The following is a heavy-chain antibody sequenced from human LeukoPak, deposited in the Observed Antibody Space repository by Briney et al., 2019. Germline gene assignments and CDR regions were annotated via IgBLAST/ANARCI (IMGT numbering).Heavy chain of an antibody. D-gene: IGHD4-17*01. CDR1: GFTFSSYA. J-gene: IGHJ4*02. CDR2: ISYDGSNK. CDR3: ARDLSYGDSGFDY. Sequence: PGGSLRLSCAASGFTFSSYAMRRVRQAPGKGLEWVAVISYDGSNKYYADSVKGRFTISRDNSKNTLYLQMNSLRAEDTAVYYCARDLSYGDSGFDYWGQGTLVTVSS. V-gene: IGHV3-30-3*01.